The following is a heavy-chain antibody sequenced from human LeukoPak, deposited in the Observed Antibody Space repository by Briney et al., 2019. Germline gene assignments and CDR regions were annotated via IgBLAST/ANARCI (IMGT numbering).Heavy chain of an antibody. CDR2: IYSSGST. CDR1: GGSISSGGYF. D-gene: IGHD5-18*01. V-gene: IGHV4-31*03. J-gene: IGHJ4*02. CDR3: ARGGKKTAMVTS. Sequence: SETLSLTCTVSGGSISSGGYFWNWIRQLPGKGLEWIGYIYSSGSTYNPSLKSRVIISLDTSKNQFSLKLNSVTAADTAVYYCARGGKKTAMVTSWGQGTLVTVPS.